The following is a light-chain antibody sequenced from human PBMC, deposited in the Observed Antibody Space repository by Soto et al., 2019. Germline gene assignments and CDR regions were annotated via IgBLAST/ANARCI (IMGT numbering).Light chain of an antibody. CDR3: QQSHIWPPIT. J-gene: IGKJ5*01. Sequence: DIVLTQSPATLSLSPGERATVSCRASQSVGGHLAWYQQRPGQAPRLLIHDASTRAIGIPVRFSGSGSGTDFTLTISSLETEDSAIYYCQQSHIWPPITFGQGTRLEIK. V-gene: IGKV3-11*01. CDR1: QSVGGH. CDR2: DAS.